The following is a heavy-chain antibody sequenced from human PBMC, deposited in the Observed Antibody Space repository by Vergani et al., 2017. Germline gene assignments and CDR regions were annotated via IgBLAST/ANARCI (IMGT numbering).Heavy chain of an antibody. J-gene: IGHJ4*02. V-gene: IGHV3-30*02. CDR1: GFTFSSYG. Sequence: QVQLVESGGGVVQPGGSLRLSCAASGFTFSSYGMHWVRQAPGKGLEWVAFIRYDGSNKYYADSVKGRFTISRDNSKNTLYLQMNSLRAEDTAVYYCAKDGPSLLWFGELSYFDYWGQGTLVIVSS. CDR3: AKDGPSLLWFGELSYFDY. D-gene: IGHD3-10*01. CDR2: IRYDGSNK.